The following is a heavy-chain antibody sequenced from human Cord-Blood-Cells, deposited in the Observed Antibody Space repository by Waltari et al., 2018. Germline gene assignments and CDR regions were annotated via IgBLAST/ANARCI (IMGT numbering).Heavy chain of an antibody. V-gene: IGHV3-9*01. Sequence: EVQLVESGGGLVQPGRSLRLSCAASGFTFDDYAMHWVRQAPGKGLEWVSGISWNSGSIGYADSVKGRFTISRDNAKNSLYLQMNSLRAEDTALYYCAKSTRPEYSSSSYAFDIWGQGTMVTVSS. J-gene: IGHJ3*02. D-gene: IGHD6-6*01. CDR1: GFTFDDYA. CDR3: AKSTRPEYSSSSYAFDI. CDR2: ISWNSGSI.